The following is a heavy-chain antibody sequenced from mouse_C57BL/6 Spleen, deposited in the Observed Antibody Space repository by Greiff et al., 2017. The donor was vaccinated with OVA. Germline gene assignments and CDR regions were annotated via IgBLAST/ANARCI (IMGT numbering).Heavy chain of an antibody. V-gene: IGHV1-55*01. D-gene: IGHD1-1*01. Sequence: QVQLKQSGAELVKPGASVKMSCKASGYTFTSYWITWVKQRPGQGLEWVGDICPGGGSTNYNEKLKSKATLTVDTASSTAYLQLSSLTSEDSAVYYCARSPPYYGSSYWCQGTSLTVSS. CDR3: ARSPPYYGSSY. CDR1: GYTFTSYW. CDR2: ICPGGGST. J-gene: IGHJ2*02.